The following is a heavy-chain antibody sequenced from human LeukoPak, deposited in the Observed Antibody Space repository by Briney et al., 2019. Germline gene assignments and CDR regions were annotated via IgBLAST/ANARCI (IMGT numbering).Heavy chain of an antibody. V-gene: IGHV3-20*04. J-gene: IGHJ4*02. D-gene: IGHD2-2*01. Sequence: GGSLRLSCAASGFTFDDYGMSWVRQAPGKGLEWVSGINWNGGSTGYADSVKGRFTISRDDAKNSLYLQMNSLRAEDTALYYCARDIYCSSTSCSPSAFDYWGQGTLVTVSS. CDR3: ARDIYCSSTSCSPSAFDY. CDR1: GFTFDDYG. CDR2: INWNGGST.